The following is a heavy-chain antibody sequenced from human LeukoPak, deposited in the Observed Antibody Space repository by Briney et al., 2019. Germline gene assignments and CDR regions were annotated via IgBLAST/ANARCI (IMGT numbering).Heavy chain of an antibody. CDR1: AGSINTYF. J-gene: IGHJ4*02. CDR3: ARGTELTRTSGHYSFDY. CDR2: ISGNGTA. Sequence: SETLSLTCTVSAGSINTYFWTWVRQPAGKGLEWIGRISGNGTAYYNPSLESRVTISLDTANNQLFLRMTSVSAADTAVYYCARGTELTRTSGHYSFDYWGQGTLVSVSS. V-gene: IGHV4-4*07. D-gene: IGHD1-7*01.